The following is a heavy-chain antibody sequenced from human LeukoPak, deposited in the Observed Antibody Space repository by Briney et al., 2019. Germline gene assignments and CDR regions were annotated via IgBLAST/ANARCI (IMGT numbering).Heavy chain of an antibody. D-gene: IGHD1-14*01. Sequence: GASVKVSCKSFGYTLSKSGISCVRQAPGQGLEWMGWISTNSGHKAQKFQDRLTMTTDTSTTTSYMELRSLRSDDTAVYYCARDFFQSAGAWYDCFDPWGQGTLVTVSS. J-gene: IGHJ5*02. CDR2: ISTNSGHK. V-gene: IGHV1-18*01. CDR1: GYTLSKSG. CDR3: ARDFFQSAGAWYDCFDP.